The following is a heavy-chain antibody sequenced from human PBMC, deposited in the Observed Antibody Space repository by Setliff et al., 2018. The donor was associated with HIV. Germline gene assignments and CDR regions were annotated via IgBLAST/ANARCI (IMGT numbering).Heavy chain of an antibody. CDR3: ARDPWLLGASAGGDNWLDP. V-gene: IGHV3-23*01. CDR2: ISDGGGST. D-gene: IGHD1-26*01. J-gene: IGHJ5*02. CDR1: GFTFSSYT. Sequence: GESLKISCAASGFTFSSYTMSWVRQSPGKGPEWVSAISDGGGSTYYAVSVKGRFTISRDNSRNTLYLQMNSLRAADTAIYYCARDPWLLGASAGGDNWLDPWGQGTLVTVSS.